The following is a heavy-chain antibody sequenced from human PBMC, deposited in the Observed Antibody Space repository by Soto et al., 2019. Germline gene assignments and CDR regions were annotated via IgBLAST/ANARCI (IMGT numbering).Heavy chain of an antibody. CDR2: IYSSGST. J-gene: IGHJ4*02. CDR3: ARHLPGSVFGQDY. V-gene: IGHV4-59*08. D-gene: IGHD2-15*01. Sequence: PSETLSLTCTASGGSIMSYFWSWVRQPPGKGLEWIGQIYSSGSTYYSPSLKSRVTISVDTSENQFSLKLSSVTAADTAVYYCARHLPGSVFGQDYWGPGSQVTVSS. CDR1: GGSIMSYF.